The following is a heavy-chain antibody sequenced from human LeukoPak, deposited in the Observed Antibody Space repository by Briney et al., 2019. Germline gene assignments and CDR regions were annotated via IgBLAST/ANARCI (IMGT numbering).Heavy chain of an antibody. J-gene: IGHJ6*02. CDR3: AKAASSSWPSYYFGMDV. CDR2: ITGSGGNT. D-gene: IGHD6-13*01. Sequence: GGSLRLSCAASGFIFSSYSMSWVRQAPGKGLEWVSVITGSGGNTYYADSVKGRFTISKDNSKNTVYLQMSSLRVDDTAVYYCAKAASSSWPSYYFGMDVWGQGTTVTVSS. V-gene: IGHV3-23*01. CDR1: GFIFSSYS.